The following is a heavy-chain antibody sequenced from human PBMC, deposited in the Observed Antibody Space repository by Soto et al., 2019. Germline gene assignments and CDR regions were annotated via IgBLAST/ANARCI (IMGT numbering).Heavy chain of an antibody. V-gene: IGHV2-5*02. CDR2: IYWDDDK. Sequence: QITLKESGPTLVKPTQTLTLTCPVSGFSLSTSGVGVAWIRQPPGKALQWLGIIYWDDDKRYSPSLRSRLTITKDSSKNQVVLSMANMHSVKTATYFCAHFAYYGSASLDNWGQGTLVSVSS. D-gene: IGHD3-10*01. J-gene: IGHJ4*02. CDR3: AHFAYYGSASLDN. CDR1: GFSLSTSGVG.